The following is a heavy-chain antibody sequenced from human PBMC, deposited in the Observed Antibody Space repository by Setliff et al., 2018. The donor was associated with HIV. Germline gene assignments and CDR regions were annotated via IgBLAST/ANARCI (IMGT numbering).Heavy chain of an antibody. Sequence: PSETLSLTCAVYGGSFSGYYWNWIRQPPGKGLEWIGEINHSGSTNYNPSLKSRVTISVDTSKNQFSLKLSSVTAADTAMYFCARQPPLSVLQVWFDDYWGQGTLVTVSS. CDR2: INHSGST. D-gene: IGHD3-10*01. CDR1: GGSFSGYY. V-gene: IGHV4-34*01. CDR3: ARQPPLSVLQVWFDDY. J-gene: IGHJ4*02.